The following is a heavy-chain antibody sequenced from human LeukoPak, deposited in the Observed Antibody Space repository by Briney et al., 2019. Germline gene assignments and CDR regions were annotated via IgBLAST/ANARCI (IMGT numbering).Heavy chain of an antibody. CDR3: ARTQPTFDSKGQIFDY. J-gene: IGHJ4*02. CDR2: ISSSGSTI. D-gene: IGHD3-22*01. CDR1: GSTFSVYE. Sequence: GGSLRLSCAASGSTFSVYEMNWVRQAPGQGLEWVSYISSSGSTIYNADSVKGRFTISRDNAKNSLYLQMNSLRAEDTAVYYCARTQPTFDSKGQIFDYWGQGTLVTVSS. V-gene: IGHV3-48*03.